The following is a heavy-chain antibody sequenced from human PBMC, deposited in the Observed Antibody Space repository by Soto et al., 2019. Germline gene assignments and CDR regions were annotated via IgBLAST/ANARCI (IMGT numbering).Heavy chain of an antibody. D-gene: IGHD3-3*01. V-gene: IGHV3-33*01. CDR2: IWYDGSNK. CDR1: GFTFSSYG. Sequence: GGSLRLSCAASGFTFSSYGMHWFRQAPGKGLEWVAVIWYDGSNKYYADSVKGRFTISRDNSKNTLYLQMNSLRAEDTAVYYCARDSTDDFWSGYYPQFDYWGQGTLVTVSS. CDR3: ARDSTDDFWSGYYPQFDY. J-gene: IGHJ4*02.